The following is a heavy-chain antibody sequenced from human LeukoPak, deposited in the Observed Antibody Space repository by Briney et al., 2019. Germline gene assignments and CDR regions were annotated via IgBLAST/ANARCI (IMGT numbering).Heavy chain of an antibody. J-gene: IGHJ4*02. D-gene: IGHD1-26*01. V-gene: IGHV1-2*02. CDR3: ARDGSSTETYYFDY. Sequence: ASVKVSCKASGYTFTGYYMHWVRQAPGQGLEWMGWINPNSGGTNYAQKFQGRVTMTRDTSISTAYMELSRLRSEDTAVYYCARDGSSTETYYFDYWGQGTLVTVSS. CDR1: GYTFTGYY. CDR2: INPNSGGT.